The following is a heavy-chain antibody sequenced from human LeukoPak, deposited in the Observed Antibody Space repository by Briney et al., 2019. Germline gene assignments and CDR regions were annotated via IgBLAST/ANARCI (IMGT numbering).Heavy chain of an antibody. CDR1: GGSTSSSSYY. CDR2: IYYSGST. V-gene: IGHV4-39*01. J-gene: IGHJ4*02. Sequence: SETLSLTCTVSGGSTSSSSYYWGWIRQPPGKGLVWIGSIYYSGSTYYNPSLKSRVTISVDTSKNQFSLKLSSVTAADTAVYYCARGAGIAARHFDYWGQGTLVTVSS. D-gene: IGHD6-6*01. CDR3: ARGAGIAARHFDY.